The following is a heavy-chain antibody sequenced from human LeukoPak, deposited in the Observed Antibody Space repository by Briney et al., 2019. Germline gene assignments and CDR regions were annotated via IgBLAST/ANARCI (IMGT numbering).Heavy chain of an antibody. CDR2: ISGSGGST. D-gene: IGHD6-19*01. V-gene: IGHV3-23*01. J-gene: IGHJ1*01. CDR1: GFTFSSYW. Sequence: GGSLRLSCAASGFTFSSYWMSWVRQAPGKGLEWVSAISGSGGSTYYADSVKGRFTISRDNSKNTLYLQMNSLRAEDTAVYYCAKDPSGWYAEYFQHWGQGTLVTVSS. CDR3: AKDPSGWYAEYFQH.